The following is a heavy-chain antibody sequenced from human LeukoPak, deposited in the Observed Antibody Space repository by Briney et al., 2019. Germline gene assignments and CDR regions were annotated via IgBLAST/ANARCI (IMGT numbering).Heavy chain of an antibody. V-gene: IGHV1-18*04. CDR3: ARDLYDFWSGYYPKSLDY. Sequence: GASVKVSCKASGYTFTGYYMHWVRQAPGQGLEWMGWINPNSGNTNYAQKLQGRVTMTTDTSTCTAYMELRSLRSDDTAVYYCARDLYDFWSGYYPKSLDYWGQGTLVTVSS. D-gene: IGHD3-3*01. J-gene: IGHJ4*02. CDR1: GYTFTGYY. CDR2: INPNSGNT.